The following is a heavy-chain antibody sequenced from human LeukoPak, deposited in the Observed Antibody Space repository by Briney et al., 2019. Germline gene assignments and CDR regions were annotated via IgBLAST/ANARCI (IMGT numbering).Heavy chain of an antibody. CDR2: ISSSSSTI. J-gene: IGHJ4*02. CDR1: GFTLSSYS. D-gene: IGHD2-2*01. Sequence: GGSLRLSCAASGFTLSSYSMNWVRQAPGKGLEWVSYISSSSSTIYYADSVKGRFTISRDNAKNSLYLQMNSLRAEDTAEYYCARDPCSSTSCYAAFDCWGQGTLVTVSS. CDR3: ARDPCSSTSCYAAFDC. V-gene: IGHV3-48*01.